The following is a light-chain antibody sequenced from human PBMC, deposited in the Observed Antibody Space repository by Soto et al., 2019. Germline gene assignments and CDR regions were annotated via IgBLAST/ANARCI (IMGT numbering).Light chain of an antibody. V-gene: IGKV3-20*01. CDR2: GAS. Sequence: EIVLTQSPGTLSLSPGERATLSCRASQSVSSIYLAWYQQKPGQAPRLLIYGASSRATGIPDRVSGSGSGKDFTLTISRLEPEYFAVYYCQQYGSSHRTFGQGTKVDIK. J-gene: IGKJ1*01. CDR3: QQYGSSHRT. CDR1: QSVSSIY.